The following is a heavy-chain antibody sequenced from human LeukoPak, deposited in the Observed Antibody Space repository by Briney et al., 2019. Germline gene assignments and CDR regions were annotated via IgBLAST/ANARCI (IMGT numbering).Heavy chain of an antibody. CDR2: INTDGTTT. V-gene: IGHV3-74*01. Sequence: PGGSLRLSCAASGFTFSNAWMTWVRQAPGKGLVWVSRINTDGTTTSYADSVKGRYTISRDNAKNTVYLQMNSLRAEDTAVYYCTRDFLHGVVWGQGTLVTVSS. J-gene: IGHJ4*02. CDR1: GFTFSNAW. CDR3: TRDFLHGVV. D-gene: IGHD2-15*01.